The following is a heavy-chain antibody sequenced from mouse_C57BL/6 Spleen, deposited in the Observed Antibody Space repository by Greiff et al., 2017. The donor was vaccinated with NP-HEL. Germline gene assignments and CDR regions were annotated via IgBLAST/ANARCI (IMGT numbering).Heavy chain of an antibody. CDR2: IFPGSGST. J-gene: IGHJ4*01. CDR1: GYTFTDYY. CDR3: ARSSRITTVVATDAMDY. V-gene: IGHV1-75*01. D-gene: IGHD1-1*01. Sequence: QVQLQQSGPELVKPGASVKISCKASGYTFTDYYINWVKQRPGQGLEWIGWIFPGSGSTYYNGKFKGKATLTADKSSSTAYMQLSSLTSEDSAVYFCARSSRITTVVATDAMDYWGQGTSVTVSS.